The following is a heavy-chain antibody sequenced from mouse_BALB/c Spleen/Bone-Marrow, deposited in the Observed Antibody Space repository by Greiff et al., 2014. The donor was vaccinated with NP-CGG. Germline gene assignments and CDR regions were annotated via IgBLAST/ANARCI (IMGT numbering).Heavy chain of an antibody. CDR1: GFTFSSYT. Sequence: EVMLVESGGGLVQPGGSLKLSCAASGFTFSSYTMSWVRQTPEKRLEWVAYISNGGGSTYYPDTVKGRFTISRGNAKNTLYLQMSSLKSEDTAMYYCARHGGSRGYYFDYWGQGTTLTVSS. J-gene: IGHJ2*01. CDR2: ISNGGGST. D-gene: IGHD1-1*01. V-gene: IGHV5-12-2*01. CDR3: ARHGGSRGYYFDY.